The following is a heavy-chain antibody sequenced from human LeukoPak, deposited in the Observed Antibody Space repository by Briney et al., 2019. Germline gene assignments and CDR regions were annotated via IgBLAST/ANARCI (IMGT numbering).Heavy chain of an antibody. D-gene: IGHD3-3*01. V-gene: IGHV1-18*01. J-gene: IGHJ6*02. CDR1: GYTFTSYG. Sequence: ASVKVSCKASGYTFTSYGISWVRQAPGQGLEWMGWINAYNGNTNYAQKLQGRVTMTTDTSTSTAYMELRSLRSDDTAVYYCARKGATIFGVVSYYYGMDVWGQGTTVTVSS. CDR3: ARKGATIFGVVSYYYGMDV. CDR2: INAYNGNT.